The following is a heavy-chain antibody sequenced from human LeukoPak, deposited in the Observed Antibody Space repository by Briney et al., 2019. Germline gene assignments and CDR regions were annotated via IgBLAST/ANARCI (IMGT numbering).Heavy chain of an antibody. CDR2: IFNSGST. J-gene: IGHJ4*02. CDR1: GASVSSGLYY. V-gene: IGHV4-61*01. D-gene: IGHD5-18*01. CDR3: AAGSYGLDY. Sequence: SETLSLTCTVSGASVSSGLYYWSWIRQPPGKGLEWIAYIFNSGSTNYNPSLKSRFTISVDTSKNQFSLRLSSVTAADTAVYYYAAGSYGLDYWGQGTLVTVSS.